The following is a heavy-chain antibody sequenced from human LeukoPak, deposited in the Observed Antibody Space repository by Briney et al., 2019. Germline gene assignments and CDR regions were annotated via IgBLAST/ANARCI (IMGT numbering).Heavy chain of an antibody. D-gene: IGHD3-3*01. CDR3: ARRGITIFGVVITDYYYYGMDV. CDR1: GYTFTSYD. J-gene: IGHJ6*02. Sequence: ASVKVSCKASGYTFTSYDINWVRQATGQGLEWMGWMNPNSGSTGYAQKFQGRVTMTRNTSISTAYMELSSLRSEDTAVYYCARRGITIFGVVITDYYYYGMDVWGQGTTVTVSS. CDR2: MNPNSGST. V-gene: IGHV1-8*01.